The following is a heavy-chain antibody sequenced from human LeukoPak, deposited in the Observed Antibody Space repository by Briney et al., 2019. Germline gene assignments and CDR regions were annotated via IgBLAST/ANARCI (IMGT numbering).Heavy chain of an antibody. CDR1: GGSIRSGAYY. Sequence: SQTLSLTCTVSGGSIRSGAYYWSWIRQRPGKGLEWIGYIYHSGSTHYNPSLQSRVSISVDTSQNQFSLKLSSVTAADTAVYYCARGGTSANFQHWGQGTLLTVSS. V-gene: IGHV4-31*03. CDR3: ARGGTSANFQH. J-gene: IGHJ1*01. CDR2: IYHSGST.